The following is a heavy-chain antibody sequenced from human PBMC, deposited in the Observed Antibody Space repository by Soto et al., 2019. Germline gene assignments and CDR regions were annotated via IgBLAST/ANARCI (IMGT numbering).Heavy chain of an antibody. J-gene: IGHJ4*02. D-gene: IGHD6-13*01. CDR3: ARHGAIYSNSWYAFDY. CDR1: GGSPSSYY. CDR2: MYNSGSA. V-gene: IGHV4-59*08. Sequence: PSETLSLTCTVSGGSPSSYYWSWIRQPPGKGLEWVGYMYNSGSANYNPSLKSRVTISVDMSQNQFSLKLTSVTAADTAVYYCARHGAIYSNSWYAFDYWGQGTLVTVSS.